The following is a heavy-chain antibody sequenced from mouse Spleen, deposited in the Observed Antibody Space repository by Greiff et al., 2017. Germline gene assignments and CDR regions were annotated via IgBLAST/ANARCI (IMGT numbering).Heavy chain of an antibody. J-gene: IGHJ4*01. CDR2: INPNNGGT. D-gene: IGHD2-4*01. Sequence: VQLQQSGPELVKPGASVKISCKASGYTFTDYYMNWVKQSHGKSLEWIGDINPNNGGTSYNQKFKGKATLTVDKSSSTAYMELRSLTSEDSAVYYCARRSTMITLDAMDYWGQGTSVTVSS. V-gene: IGHV1-26*01. CDR1: GYTFTDYY. CDR3: ARRSTMITLDAMDY.